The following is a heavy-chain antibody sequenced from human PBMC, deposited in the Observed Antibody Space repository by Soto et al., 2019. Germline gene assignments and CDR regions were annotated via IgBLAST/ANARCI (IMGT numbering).Heavy chain of an antibody. Sequence: QVQLQESGPGLVKPSETLSLTCTVSGGSISSYYWCWIRQPPGKGLEWIGYIYYTGSTNYNPSLKSRVTISVDTSKNLFSVKLSSVPAADTAVYYCKTLPWADYGGIFDPWDQGTLVTVSS. J-gene: IGHJ5*02. CDR1: GGSISSYY. V-gene: IGHV4-59*01. CDR3: KTLPWADYGGIFDP. CDR2: IYYTGST. D-gene: IGHD4-17*01.